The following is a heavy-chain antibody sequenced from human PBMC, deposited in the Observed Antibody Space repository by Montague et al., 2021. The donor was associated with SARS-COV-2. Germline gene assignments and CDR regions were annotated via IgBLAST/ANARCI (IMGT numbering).Heavy chain of an antibody. D-gene: IGHD2-15*01. V-gene: IGHV3-20*04. CDR3: VRGVLRGPLDC. Sequence: SLRLSCAASGFTLDDYAMSWVRQVPGKGLEWVSGVNKNGASTDYADSVRGRFTTSRDNSKNSLYVQMNSLRVEDTAFYYCVRGVLRGPLDCWGQGTLATVSS. CDR1: GFTLDDYA. J-gene: IGHJ4*02. CDR2: VNKNGAST.